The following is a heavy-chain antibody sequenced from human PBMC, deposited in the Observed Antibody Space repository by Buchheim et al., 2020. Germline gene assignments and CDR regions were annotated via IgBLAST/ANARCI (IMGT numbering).Heavy chain of an antibody. J-gene: IGHJ4*02. CDR1: GFTFSSYG. V-gene: IGHV3-30*18. CDR3: AKVVFWRYSYGLDY. Sequence: QVQLVESGGGVVQPGRSLRLSCAASGFTFSSYGMHWVRQAPGKGLEWVAVISYDGSNKYYADSVKGRFTISRDNSKNTLYLQMNSLRAEDTAVYYCAKVVFWRYSYGLDYWGQGTL. D-gene: IGHD5-18*01. CDR2: ISYDGSNK.